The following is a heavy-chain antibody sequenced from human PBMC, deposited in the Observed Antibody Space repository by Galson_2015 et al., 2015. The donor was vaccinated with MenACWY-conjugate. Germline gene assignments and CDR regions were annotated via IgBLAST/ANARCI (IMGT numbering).Heavy chain of an antibody. J-gene: IGHJ3*01. D-gene: IGHD4-17*01. Sequence: QSGAEVKKPGESLKISCKGSGYSFDNYWIGWVRQMPGKGLEWMGIIHLRDSDTKYSPSFQGQVTISADKSINTAYLQWSSLKASDTAMVYCAGALHGDYHWGVWGQGTVVTVS. CDR1: GYSFDNYW. CDR2: IHLRDSDT. CDR3: AGALHGDYHWGV. V-gene: IGHV5-51*01.